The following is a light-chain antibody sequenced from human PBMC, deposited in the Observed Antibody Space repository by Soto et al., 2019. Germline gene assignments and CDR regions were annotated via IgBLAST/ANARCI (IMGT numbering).Light chain of an antibody. Sequence: DIQMTQSPHSQSASVGDRVTITCRASQRISKYLNWYQQKPGKAPKLLIYGASNLQSGVPSRFSGSGSETDFTLTISSLQPEDFATYYCQQSYGTPLTFGPGTKVDIK. CDR3: QQSYGTPLT. J-gene: IGKJ3*01. CDR1: QRISKY. V-gene: IGKV1-39*01. CDR2: GAS.